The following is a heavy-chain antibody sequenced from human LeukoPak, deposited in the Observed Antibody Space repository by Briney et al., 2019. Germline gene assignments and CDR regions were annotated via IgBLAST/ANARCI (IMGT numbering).Heavy chain of an antibody. CDR3: ATQTGGYSGYTQIDY. Sequence: GASVKVSCKASGYTFTRYDINWVRQATGQGLEWMGWMNPNSGNTGYAQKFQGRVTMTRNTSISTAYMELSSLRSEDTAVYYCATQTGGYSGYTQIDYWGQGTLVTVSS. V-gene: IGHV1-8*01. D-gene: IGHD5-12*01. J-gene: IGHJ4*02. CDR2: MNPNSGNT. CDR1: GYTFTRYD.